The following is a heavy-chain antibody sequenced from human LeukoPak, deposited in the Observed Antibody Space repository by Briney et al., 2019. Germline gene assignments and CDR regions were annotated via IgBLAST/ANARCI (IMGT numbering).Heavy chain of an antibody. V-gene: IGHV4-34*01. J-gene: IGHJ4*02. CDR1: GGSFSGYY. CDR2: INHSGST. D-gene: IGHD6-19*01. CDR3: RRGYSSGWSTRPYFDY. Sequence: PSETLSLTCAVYGGSFSGYYWSWIRQPPGKGLEWIGEINHSGSTNYNPSLKSRVTISVDTSKNQFSLKLSSVTAADTAVYYCRRGYSSGWSTRPYFDYWGQETLVTVPS.